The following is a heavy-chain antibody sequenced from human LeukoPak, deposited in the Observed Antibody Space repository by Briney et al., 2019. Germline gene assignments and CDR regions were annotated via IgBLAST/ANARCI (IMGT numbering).Heavy chain of an antibody. CDR3: ARKSVLFTIFGVVIIGFDP. CDR1: GFTFSSYE. J-gene: IGHJ5*02. Sequence: GGSLRLSCVVSGFTFSSYEMNWVRQGPGKGLEWVASIKQSGNEKNYVDSVKGRFTISRDNAKNTLYLQMNSLSAEDTAVYYCARKSVLFTIFGVVIIGFDPWGQGTLVTVSS. V-gene: IGHV3-7*03. D-gene: IGHD3-3*01. CDR2: IKQSGNEK.